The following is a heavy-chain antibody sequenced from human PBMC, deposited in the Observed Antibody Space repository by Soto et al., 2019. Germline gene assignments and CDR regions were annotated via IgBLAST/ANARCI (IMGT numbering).Heavy chain of an antibody. CDR3: ARAHTYYYDSGTYYKQSFCFDF. CDR1: GGSITSGGYY. CDR2: ISYSGTS. V-gene: IGHV4-31*02. D-gene: IGHD3-22*01. Sequence: SETLSLTCSVSGGSITSGGYYWNWIRQLPGGGLEWIGYISYSGTSYYSPSLESRVTVSIDTSENQFSLKVTSMTAADTAVYFCARAHTYYYDSGTYYKQSFCFDFWGQVTMVTVSS. J-gene: IGHJ4*02.